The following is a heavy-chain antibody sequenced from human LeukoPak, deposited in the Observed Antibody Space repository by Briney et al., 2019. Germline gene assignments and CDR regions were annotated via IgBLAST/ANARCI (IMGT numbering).Heavy chain of an antibody. Sequence: SETLSLTCAVSGYSISSGYYWGWIRQPSRKGLEWIGSIYHNGNTYYNPSLKSRVTISVDTSKNEFSLKLSSVTAADTAVYYCARSPYSSSWCPFAPWGQGTLVTVSS. J-gene: IGHJ5*02. CDR3: ARSPYSSSWCPFAP. CDR1: GYSISSGYY. CDR2: IYHNGNT. D-gene: IGHD6-13*01. V-gene: IGHV4-38-2*01.